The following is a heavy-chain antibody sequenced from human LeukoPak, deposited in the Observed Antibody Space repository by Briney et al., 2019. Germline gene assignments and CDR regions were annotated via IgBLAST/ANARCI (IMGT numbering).Heavy chain of an antibody. V-gene: IGHV4-61*08. CDR2: IYYSGST. Sequence: SETLSLTCTVSGGSISSGDYYWSWIRQPPGKGLEWIGYIYYSGSTNYNPSLKSRVTISVDTSKNQFSLKLSSVTAADTAVYYCARGRIVGATEPWFDPWGQGTLVTVSS. D-gene: IGHD1-26*01. CDR3: ARGRIVGATEPWFDP. J-gene: IGHJ5*02. CDR1: GGSISSGDYY.